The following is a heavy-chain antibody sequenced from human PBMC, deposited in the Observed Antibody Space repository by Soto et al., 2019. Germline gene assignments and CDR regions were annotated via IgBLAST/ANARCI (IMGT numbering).Heavy chain of an antibody. D-gene: IGHD6-13*01. Sequence: ASVKVSCKASGGTFSSYTISWVRQAPGQGLEWMGRIIPILGIANYAQKFQGRVTITADKSTSTAYMELSSLRSEDTAVYYCAREYSSSWHYYYYGMDVWGQGTTVTVSS. CDR3: AREYSSSWHYYYYGMDV. V-gene: IGHV1-69*02. CDR1: GGTFSSYT. J-gene: IGHJ6*02. CDR2: IIPILGIA.